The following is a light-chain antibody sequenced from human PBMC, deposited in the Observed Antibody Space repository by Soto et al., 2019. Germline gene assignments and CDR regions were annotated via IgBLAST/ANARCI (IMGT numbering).Light chain of an antibody. V-gene: IGKV3D-15*01. J-gene: IGKJ1*01. Sequence: EIVMTQSPATLSVSPGERATLSCRASQSVSSHSAWYQHKPGQAPSLLIYGASTRATGIPARFSGSGSGTEFTLTISSLQSEDFAVYYCQQYNNWPRTFGQGTKVDIK. CDR2: GAS. CDR3: QQYNNWPRT. CDR1: QSVSSH.